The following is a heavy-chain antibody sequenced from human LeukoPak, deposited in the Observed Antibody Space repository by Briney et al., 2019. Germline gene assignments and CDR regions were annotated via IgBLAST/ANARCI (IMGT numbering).Heavy chain of an antibody. V-gene: IGHV1-18*01. CDR1: GYTFTSYG. J-gene: IGHJ4*02. D-gene: IGHD4-17*01. Sequence: GASVKVSCKASGYTFTSYGISWVRQAPGQGLEWMGWISAYNGNTNYAQKLQGRVTMTRDTSTSTVYMELSSLRSEDAAVYYCARAYYGDGRDDYWGQGTLVTVSS. CDR3: ARAYYGDGRDDY. CDR2: ISAYNGNT.